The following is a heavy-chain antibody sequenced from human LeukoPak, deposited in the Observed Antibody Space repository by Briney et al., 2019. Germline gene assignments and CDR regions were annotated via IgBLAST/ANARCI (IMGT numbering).Heavy chain of an antibody. CDR1: GFTLSRYA. CDR3: VKGRSSKISAAWDY. V-gene: IGHV3-64D*06. J-gene: IGHJ4*02. CDR2: ISKNGGTT. D-gene: IGHD6-13*01. Sequence: GGSLRLSCSASGFTLSRYAMQWGRQAPGRGLEYVSAISKNGGTTYYTDSVKGRFTISRDNSKNTLYLQMSSLITEDTAVYYCVKGRSSKISAAWDYWGQGTLVTVSS.